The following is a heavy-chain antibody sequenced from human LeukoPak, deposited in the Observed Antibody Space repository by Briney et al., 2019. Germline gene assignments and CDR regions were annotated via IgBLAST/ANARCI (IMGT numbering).Heavy chain of an antibody. CDR3: ARESGDSSGYYYPNWFDP. CDR2: ISSSSSTI. J-gene: IGHJ5*02. Sequence: GGSLRLSCAASGFTFSSYSMNWVRQAPGKGLEWVSYISSSSSTIYYADSVKGRFTISRDNAKNSLYLQMNSLRAEDTAVYYCARESGDSSGYYYPNWFDPWGQGTLVTVSS. D-gene: IGHD3-22*01. V-gene: IGHV3-48*01. CDR1: GFTFSSYS.